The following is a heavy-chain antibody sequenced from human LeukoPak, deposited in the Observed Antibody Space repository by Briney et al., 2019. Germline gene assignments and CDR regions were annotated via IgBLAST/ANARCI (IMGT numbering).Heavy chain of an antibody. CDR1: GFTFSSYE. CDR2: ISSSGSTI. J-gene: IGHJ5*02. V-gene: IGHV3-48*03. CDR3: ARIQRTTAYGRFYNWFDP. D-gene: IGHD1/OR15-1a*01. Sequence: GGSLRLSCAASGFTFSSYEMNWVRQAPGKGLEWVSYISSSGSTIYYANSVKGRFTISRDNAKNSLYLQMNSLRAEDTAVYYCARIQRTTAYGRFYNWFDPWGQGTLVTVSS.